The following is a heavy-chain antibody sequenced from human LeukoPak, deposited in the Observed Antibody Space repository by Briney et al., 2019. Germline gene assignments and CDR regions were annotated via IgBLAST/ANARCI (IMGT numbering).Heavy chain of an antibody. Sequence: PGGSLRPSCAASGFTFSDYYMSWIRQAPGKGLEWVSYISNSDNTIYYADSVKGRFTISRDNSKNTLYLQMNSLRAEDTAVYYCAKDNQQLVLYIDYWGQGNPGHRLL. D-gene: IGHD6-13*01. CDR1: GFTFSDYY. J-gene: IGHJ4*02. CDR2: ISNSDNTI. V-gene: IGHV3-11*01. CDR3: AKDNQQLVLYIDY.